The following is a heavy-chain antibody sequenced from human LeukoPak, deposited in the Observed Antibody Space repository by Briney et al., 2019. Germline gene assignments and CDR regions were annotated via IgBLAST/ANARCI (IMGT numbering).Heavy chain of an antibody. CDR1: GGSFSGYY. V-gene: IGHV4-34*01. Sequence: PSETLSLTCAVYGGSFSGYYWSWIRQPPGKGLEWIGEINHSGSTNYNPSLKSRVTVSVDTSKNQFSLKLSSVTAADTAVYYCAGGKDWTVTTASDAFDIWGQGTMVTVSS. D-gene: IGHD4-17*01. CDR2: INHSGST. CDR3: AGGKDWTVTTASDAFDI. J-gene: IGHJ3*02.